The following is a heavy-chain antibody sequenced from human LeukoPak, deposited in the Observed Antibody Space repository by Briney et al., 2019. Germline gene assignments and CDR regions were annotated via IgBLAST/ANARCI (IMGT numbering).Heavy chain of an antibody. CDR2: IYYSGST. CDR1: GGSISSGGYY. CDR3: ARTTRGVVPAANLDY. V-gene: IGHV4-31*03. J-gene: IGHJ4*02. Sequence: SQTLSLTCTVSGGSISSGGYYWSWIRQHPGKGLEWIGYIYYSGSTYYNPSLKSRVTISVDTSKNQFSLKLSSVTVADTAVYYCARTTRGVVPAANLDYWGQGTLVTVSS. D-gene: IGHD2-2*01.